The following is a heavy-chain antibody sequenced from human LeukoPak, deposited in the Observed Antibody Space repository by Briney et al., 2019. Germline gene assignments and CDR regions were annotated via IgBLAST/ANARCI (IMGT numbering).Heavy chain of an antibody. CDR2: IIPIFGTA. CDR1: RGTFSSYA. CDR3: ARYDSSGYYYFDY. V-gene: IGHV1-69*13. J-gene: IGHJ4*02. D-gene: IGHD3-22*01. Sequence: ASVKVSCKASRGTFSSYAISWVRQAPGQGLEWMGGIIPIFGTANYAQKFQGRVTITADESTSTAYMELSSLRSEDTAVYYCARYDSSGYYYFDYWGQGTLVTVSS.